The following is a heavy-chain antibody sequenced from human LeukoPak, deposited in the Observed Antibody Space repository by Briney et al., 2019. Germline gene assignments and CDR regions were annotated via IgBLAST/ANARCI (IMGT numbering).Heavy chain of an antibody. J-gene: IGHJ5*02. CDR2: IWYDGSNK. D-gene: IGHD1-26*01. CDR3: AREVGATTFWFDP. CDR1: GFTFSSYG. Sequence: PGGSLRLSCAASGFTFSSYGMHWVRQAPGKGLEWVAVIWYDGSNKYYADSVKGRFTISRDNSKNTLYLRMNSLRAEDTAVYYCAREVGATTFWFDPWGQGTLVTVSS. V-gene: IGHV3-33*01.